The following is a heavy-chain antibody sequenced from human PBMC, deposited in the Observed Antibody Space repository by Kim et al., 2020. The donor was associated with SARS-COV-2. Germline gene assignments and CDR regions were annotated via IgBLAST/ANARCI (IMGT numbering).Heavy chain of an antibody. CDR2: IYYSGST. J-gene: IGHJ6*02. CDR1: GGSISSGDYY. Sequence: SETLSLTCTVSGGSISSGDYYWSWIRQPPGKGLEWIGYIYYSGSTYYNPSLKSRVTISVDTSKNQFSLKLSSVTAADTAVYYCARDEYQLYGMDVWGQGTTVTVSS. CDR3: ARDEYQLYGMDV. D-gene: IGHD2-2*01. V-gene: IGHV4-30-4*01.